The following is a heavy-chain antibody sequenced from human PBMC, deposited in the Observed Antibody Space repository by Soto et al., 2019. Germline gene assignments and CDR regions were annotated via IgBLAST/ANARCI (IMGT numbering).Heavy chain of an antibody. V-gene: IGHV1-69*13. D-gene: IGHD6-13*01. Sequence: SVKVSCKASGGTFSSYAISWVRQAPGQGLEWMGGIIPIFGTANYAQKFQGRVTITADESTSTAYMELSSLRSEDTAVYYCARKALIAAAGTGAFWFDPWGQGTLVTVS. CDR2: IIPIFGTA. J-gene: IGHJ5*02. CDR3: ARKALIAAAGTGAFWFDP. CDR1: GGTFSSYA.